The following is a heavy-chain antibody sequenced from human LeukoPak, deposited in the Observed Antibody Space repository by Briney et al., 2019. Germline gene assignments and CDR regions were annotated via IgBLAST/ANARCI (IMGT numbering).Heavy chain of an antibody. Sequence: GASVKVSRKASGGTFSSYAISWVRQAPGQGLEWMGRIIPILGIANYAQKFQGRVTITADKSTSTAYMELSSLRSEDTAVYYCASPMYYYGSGSYYNGSRALLPADYWGQGTLVTVSS. V-gene: IGHV1-69*04. CDR2: IIPILGIA. J-gene: IGHJ4*02. D-gene: IGHD3-10*01. CDR3: ASPMYYYGSGSYYNGSRALLPADY. CDR1: GGTFSSYA.